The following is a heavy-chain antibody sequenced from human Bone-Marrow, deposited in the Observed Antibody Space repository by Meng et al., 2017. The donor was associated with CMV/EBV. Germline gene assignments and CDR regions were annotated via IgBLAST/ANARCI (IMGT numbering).Heavy chain of an antibody. CDR2: IYYSGST. J-gene: IGHJ4*02. V-gene: IGHV4-61*01. D-gene: IGHD2-2*01. Sequence: GSLRLSCTVSGGSVSSGSYYWSWIRQPPGKGLEWIGYIYYSGSTNYNPSLKSRVTISVDTSKNQFSLKLSPVTAADTAVYYCAREPVCSSTSCIHYFDYWGQGTLVTVSS. CDR1: GGSVSSGSYY. CDR3: AREPVCSSTSCIHYFDY.